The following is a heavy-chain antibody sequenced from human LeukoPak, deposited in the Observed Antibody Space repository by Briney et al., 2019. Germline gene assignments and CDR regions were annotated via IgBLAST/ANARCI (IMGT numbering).Heavy chain of an antibody. CDR2: ISLDGSEK. Sequence: GGSLRLSCTASGFIFSTSWMTWVRQAPGKGLEWVANISLDGSEKYYVDSVKGRFTISRDNAKNSLYLQMNSLRAEDTAVYYCARGITSGPRRYDVRNFDYWGQGTPVTVSS. CDR3: ARGITSGPRRYDVRNFDY. CDR1: GFIFSTSW. J-gene: IGHJ4*02. D-gene: IGHD5-12*01. V-gene: IGHV3-7*01.